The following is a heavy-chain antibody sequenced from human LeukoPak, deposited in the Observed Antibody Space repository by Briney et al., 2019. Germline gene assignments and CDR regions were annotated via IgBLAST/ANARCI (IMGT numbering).Heavy chain of an antibody. CDR2: IYSGGST. Sequence: GGSLRLSCAASGFTVSSNYMSWVRQAPGKGLEWVSVIYSGGSTYYADPVKGRFTISRDNSKNTLYLQMNSLRAEDTAVYYCAKVLGELDYYYYYMDVWGKGTTVTVSS. J-gene: IGHJ6*03. V-gene: IGHV3-53*01. CDR1: GFTVSSNY. D-gene: IGHD3-10*01. CDR3: AKVLGELDYYYYYMDV.